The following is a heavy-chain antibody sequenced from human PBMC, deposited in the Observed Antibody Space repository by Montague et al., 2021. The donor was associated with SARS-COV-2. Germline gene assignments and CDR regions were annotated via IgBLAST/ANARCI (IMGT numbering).Heavy chain of an antibody. J-gene: IGHJ4*02. V-gene: IGHV4-39*01. D-gene: IGHD3-22*01. CDR2: IYYSGST. CDR3: TRPLFYYDSSGEGGDY. CDR1: GGSIGSSSYY. Sequence: SETLSLTCTVSGGSIGSSSYYWVWIRQPPGKGLEWIGSIYYSGSTDYNPTLKSRVTISLDTSKNQFSLKLSSVTAADTAVYYCTRPLFYYDSSGEGGDYWGQGTLVTVSS.